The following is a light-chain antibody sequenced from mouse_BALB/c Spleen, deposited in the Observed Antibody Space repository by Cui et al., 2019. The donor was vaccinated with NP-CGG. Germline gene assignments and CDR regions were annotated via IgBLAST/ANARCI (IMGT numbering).Light chain of an antibody. CDR3: VLWYSNHWV. Sequence: HAVVTKESPPTTSPGETVTLTCRSSTGAVTTSNYANWVQEKPDHLFTGLIGGTNNRAPGVPARFSGSLIGDKAALTITGAQTEDEAIYFCVLWYSNHWVFGGGTKLTVL. CDR1: TGAVTTSNY. CDR2: GTN. J-gene: IGLJ1*01. V-gene: IGLV1*01.